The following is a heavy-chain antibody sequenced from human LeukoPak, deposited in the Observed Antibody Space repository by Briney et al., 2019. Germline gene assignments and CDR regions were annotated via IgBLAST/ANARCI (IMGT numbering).Heavy chain of an antibody. V-gene: IGHV3-30*18. J-gene: IGHJ4*02. Sequence: GGSLRLSCAASGFSFSTYGMHWVRQAPGKGLEWVVVISWDGSNKYYAETAKGRFTISRDNSKNTLYLQMNSLRAEDTAVYYCAKDLAPQSSSWPSDYWGQGTLVAVSS. D-gene: IGHD6-13*01. CDR3: AKDLAPQSSSWPSDY. CDR2: ISWDGSNK. CDR1: GFSFSTYG.